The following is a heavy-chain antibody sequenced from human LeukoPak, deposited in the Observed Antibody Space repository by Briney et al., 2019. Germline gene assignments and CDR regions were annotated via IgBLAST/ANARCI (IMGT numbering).Heavy chain of an antibody. V-gene: IGHV4-39*01. J-gene: IGHJ4*02. CDR1: GGSISSSSYY. D-gene: IGHD3-16*02. CDR2: IYYSGST. Sequence: SETLSLTCTVSGGSISSSSYYWGWVRQPPGKGLEWIGSIYYSGSTYYNPSLKSRVTISVDTSKNQFSLKLSSVTAADTAVYYCARSEELSLYNYWGQGTLVTVSS. CDR3: ARSEELSLYNY.